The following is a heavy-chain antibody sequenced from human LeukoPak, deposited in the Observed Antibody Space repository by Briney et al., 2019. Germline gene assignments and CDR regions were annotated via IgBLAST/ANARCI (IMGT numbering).Heavy chain of an antibody. CDR3: TRYNNRFDY. V-gene: IGHV4-31*03. J-gene: IGHJ4*02. CDR1: GGSISSGGYY. D-gene: IGHD1-14*01. Sequence: SETLSLTCTVSGGSISSGGYYWSWIRQHPGKGLEWIGYIYYSGSTYYNPSLKSRVTISVDTSRKQFSLKLSSVTAADTAVYYCTRYNNRFDYWGQGTLVTVSS. CDR2: IYYSGST.